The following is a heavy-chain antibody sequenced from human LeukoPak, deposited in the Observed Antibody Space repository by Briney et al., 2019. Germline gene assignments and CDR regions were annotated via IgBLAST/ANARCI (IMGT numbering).Heavy chain of an antibody. CDR3: ARVAPLYYDILTGYYRAFNVDY. CDR1: GYTFTGYY. D-gene: IGHD3-9*01. CDR2: INPNSGGT. J-gene: IGHJ4*02. V-gene: IGHV1-2*02. Sequence: ASVKVSCKASGYTFTGYYMHWVRQAPGQGLEWMGWINPNSGGTNYAQKFQGRVTMTTDTSTSTAYMELRSLRSDDTAVYYCARVAPLYYDILTGYYRAFNVDYWGQGTLVTVSS.